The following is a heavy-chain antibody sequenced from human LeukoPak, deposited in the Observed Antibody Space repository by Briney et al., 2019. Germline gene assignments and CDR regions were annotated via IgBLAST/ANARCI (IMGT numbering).Heavy chain of an antibody. V-gene: IGHV4-34*01. D-gene: IGHD5-12*01. J-gene: IGHJ4*02. CDR1: GGSFSGYY. Sequence: SETLSLTCAVYGGSFSGYYWSWIRQPPGKGLEWIGEINHSGRTNYNPSLKSRVTISVDTSKNQFSLELSSVTAADTAVYYCATEAYSGYGSFDYWGQGTLVTVSS. CDR2: INHSGRT. CDR3: ATEAYSGYGSFDY.